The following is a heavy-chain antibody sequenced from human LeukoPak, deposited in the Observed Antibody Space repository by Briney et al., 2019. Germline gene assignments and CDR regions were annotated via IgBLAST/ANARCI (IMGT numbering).Heavy chain of an antibody. J-gene: IGHJ4*02. CDR2: IYYSGRT. Sequence: SETLSLTCTVSGGSISSSSYYWGWIRQPPGRGLEWIGSIYYSGRTYYNPSLKSRVTISVDTSKNQFSLKLSSVPAADTAVYYCARQVQCSGGSCYYFDYWGQGTLVTVSS. V-gene: IGHV4-39*01. D-gene: IGHD2-15*01. CDR3: ARQVQCSGGSCYYFDY. CDR1: GGSISSSSYY.